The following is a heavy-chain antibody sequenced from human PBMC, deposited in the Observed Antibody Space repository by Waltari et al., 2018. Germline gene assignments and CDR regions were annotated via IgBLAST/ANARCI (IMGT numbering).Heavy chain of an antibody. J-gene: IGHJ4*02. CDR2: IVGSGSQS. CDR1: GFSFHSCA. Sequence: EVQLVESGGGLVQPGGSRKLSCRGPGFSFHSCALAWVRQAPGKGLEWVSSIVGSGSQSNYGDSVKGRFVISRDNSKNMIYLQMSSLRPEDTAVYYCAKEYGIVGTYDYWGQGTLVTVSS. D-gene: IGHD1-1*01. CDR3: AKEYGIVGTYDY. V-gene: IGHV3-23*04.